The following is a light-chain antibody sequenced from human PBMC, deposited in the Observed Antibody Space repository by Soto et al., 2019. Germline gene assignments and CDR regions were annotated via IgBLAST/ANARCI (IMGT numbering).Light chain of an antibody. Sequence: ESVLTQSLGTLSLSPGERATLSCRASQSVSSSYLAWYQQKPGHAPRHLIYGASSRATGIPDRFSGSGAGTDFTLTISRLEPEDFAVEYCQQYGSSPPHTFGQGTKLEIK. CDR3: QQYGSSPPHT. J-gene: IGKJ2*01. CDR1: QSVSSSY. CDR2: GAS. V-gene: IGKV3-20*01.